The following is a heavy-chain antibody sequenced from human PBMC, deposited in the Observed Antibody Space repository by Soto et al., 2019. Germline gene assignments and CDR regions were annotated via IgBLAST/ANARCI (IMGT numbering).Heavy chain of an antibody. CDR3: ATGGSGVFDY. Sequence: EVQLVESGGGLVQPGGSLRLSCAASGFAVSSNYMTWVRQAPGKGLEWVSVVHSGGSTYYAASVKDRFTISRDNSKNTVYLQMSSLRVEDTALYYCATGGSGVFDYWGQGTLVTVSS. J-gene: IGHJ4*02. CDR1: GFAVSSNY. CDR2: VHSGGST. V-gene: IGHV3-66*01. D-gene: IGHD6-19*01.